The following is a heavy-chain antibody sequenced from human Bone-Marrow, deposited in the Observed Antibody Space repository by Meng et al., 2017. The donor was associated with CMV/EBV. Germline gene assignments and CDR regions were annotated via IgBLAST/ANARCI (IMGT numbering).Heavy chain of an antibody. Sequence: SVKVSCKASGGTFSSYAISWVRQAPGQGLEWMGGIIPIFGTANYAQKFQGRVTITTDESTSTAYMELSSLRSEDTAVYYCARDLEMATIMGGTYNWFDPWVQGTLVTVSS. CDR3: ARDLEMATIMGGTYNWFDP. J-gene: IGHJ5*02. CDR2: IIPIFGTA. CDR1: GGTFSSYA. V-gene: IGHV1-69*05. D-gene: IGHD5-24*01.